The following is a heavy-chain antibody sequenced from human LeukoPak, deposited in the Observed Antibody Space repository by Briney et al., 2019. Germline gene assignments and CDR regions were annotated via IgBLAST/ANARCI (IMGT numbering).Heavy chain of an antibody. CDR3: ARDPRYDFWSGYYAFDI. Sequence: QPGGSLRLSCAASGFTVSSNYMSWVRQAPGKGLEWVSVIYSGGSTYYADSVKGRFTISRDNSKNTLYLQMNSLRAEDTAVYYCARDPRYDFWSGYYAFDIWGQGTMVTVSS. J-gene: IGHJ3*02. V-gene: IGHV3-66*02. D-gene: IGHD3-3*01. CDR1: GFTVSSNY. CDR2: IYSGGST.